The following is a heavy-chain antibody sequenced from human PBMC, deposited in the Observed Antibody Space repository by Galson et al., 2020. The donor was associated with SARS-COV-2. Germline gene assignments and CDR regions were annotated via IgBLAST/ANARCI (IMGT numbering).Heavy chain of an antibody. CDR1: SGFIDSTSYY. J-gene: IGHJ4*01. Sequence: SETLSLTCIVSSGFIDSTSYYWGWIRQPPGKGLEWIRSIYFNGRTFYNPSLMSRVTISIDTSKNQFSLRLTTVTAADTAVYFCARKTSTYDYWGPGAQVTVSS. V-gene: IGHV4-39*07. D-gene: IGHD3-16*01. CDR2: IYFNGRT. CDR3: ARKTSTYDY.